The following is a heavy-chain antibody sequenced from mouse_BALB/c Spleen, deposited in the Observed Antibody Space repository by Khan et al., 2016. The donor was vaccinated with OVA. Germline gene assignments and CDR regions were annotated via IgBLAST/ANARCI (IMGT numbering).Heavy chain of an antibody. Sequence: QVQLQQSGAELVRPGASVKLSCKTSGYIFTSYSIHWVKQRSGQGLEWIARIYPGTDNTYYNEKFKDKDTLTADKSSSTAYMQLSSLKSEDSAVYFCARGEALYYFDYWGQGTTLTVSS. J-gene: IGHJ2*01. D-gene: IGHD2-13*01. CDR2: IYPGTDNT. CDR1: GYIFTSYS. V-gene: IGHV1-76*01. CDR3: ARGEALYYFDY.